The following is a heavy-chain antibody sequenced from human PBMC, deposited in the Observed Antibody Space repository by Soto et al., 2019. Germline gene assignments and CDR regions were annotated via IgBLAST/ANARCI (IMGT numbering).Heavy chain of an antibody. J-gene: IGHJ6*03. CDR3: AREAGGSVGTDYVVYFYYMDV. Sequence: QVLLQESGPGLVKPSQTLSLTCTVSGGSISSGGHYWNWIRQHPGKGLEWIGYIHYTGKTYYNPYLKNRLILTVDTSKNQCALRLSSVTAADTAVYYCAREAGGSVGTDYVVYFYYMDVWGKGTTVTVSS. V-gene: IGHV4-31*03. D-gene: IGHD4-17*01. CDR1: GGSISSGGHY. CDR2: IHYTGKT.